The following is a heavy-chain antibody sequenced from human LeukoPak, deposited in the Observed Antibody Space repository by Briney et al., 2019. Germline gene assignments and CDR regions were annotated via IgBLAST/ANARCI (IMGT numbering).Heavy chain of an antibody. D-gene: IGHD3-10*01. V-gene: IGHV4-30-4*07. CDR2: FYHSGST. J-gene: IGHJ5*02. CDR1: GGSISRGGYS. CDR3: ARESNYHGSGTGWFDP. Sequence: SGTLSLTCAVSGGSISRGGYSWSWIRQPPGKGLEWIGYFYHSGSTYYNPSLKSRVTISVDTSKNQLSLKLSSVTAADTAVYYCARESNYHGSGTGWFDPWGQGTLVTVSS.